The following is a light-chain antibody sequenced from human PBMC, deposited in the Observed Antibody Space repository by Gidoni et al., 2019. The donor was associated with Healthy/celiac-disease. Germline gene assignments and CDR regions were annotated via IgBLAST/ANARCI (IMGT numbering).Light chain of an antibody. CDR3: QQYNNWPRT. CDR1: QSVSSN. Sequence: EIVMTQSPATLSVSPGERATLSCRASQSVSSNLAWYQQKPGQAPRLLIYGASTRATGIPARGSGSGSGKEFTLTISSLQSEDFAVYYCQQYNNWPRTFGQGTKLEIK. J-gene: IGKJ2*01. V-gene: IGKV3-15*01. CDR2: GAS.